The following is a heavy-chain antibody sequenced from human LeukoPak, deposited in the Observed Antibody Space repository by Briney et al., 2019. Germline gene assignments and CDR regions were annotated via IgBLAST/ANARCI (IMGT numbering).Heavy chain of an antibody. CDR3: ARARFLIAFDI. CDR2: IYYSGST. Sequence: SSETLSLTCTVSGGSISSYYWSWIRQPPGKGLEWIGYIYYSGSTNYNPSLKSRVTISVDTPKNQFSLKLSSVTAADTAVYYCARARFLIAFDIWGQGTMVTVSS. CDR1: GGSISSYY. D-gene: IGHD3-3*01. J-gene: IGHJ3*02. V-gene: IGHV4-59*01.